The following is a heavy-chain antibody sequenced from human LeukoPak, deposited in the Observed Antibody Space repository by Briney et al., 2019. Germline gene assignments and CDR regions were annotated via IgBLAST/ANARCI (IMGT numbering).Heavy chain of an antibody. Sequence: SETLSLTCTVSGGSISSGSYYWSWIRQPAGKGLEWIGRIYTSGSTNYNPSLKSRVTISVDTSKNQFSLKLSSVTAADTAVYYCARGLLDSYGYGYYFDYWGQGTLVTVSS. D-gene: IGHD5-18*01. J-gene: IGHJ4*02. V-gene: IGHV4-61*02. CDR3: ARGLLDSYGYGYYFDY. CDR1: GGSISSGSYY. CDR2: IYTSGST.